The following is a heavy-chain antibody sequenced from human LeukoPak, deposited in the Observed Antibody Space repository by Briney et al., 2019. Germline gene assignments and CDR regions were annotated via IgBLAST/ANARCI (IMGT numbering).Heavy chain of an antibody. CDR2: IKEDGSEK. CDR1: GFTFSSYW. J-gene: IGHJ3*02. Sequence: GGSLRLSCTASGFTFSSYWMNWVRQAPGKGLEWVATIKEDGSEKYYVDSMRGRITISRDNAKNSLYLQMNSLRAEDTAVYYCARPYDSSAPDAFGIWGQGTMVTVSS. CDR3: ARPYDSSAPDAFGI. V-gene: IGHV3-7*01. D-gene: IGHD3-22*01.